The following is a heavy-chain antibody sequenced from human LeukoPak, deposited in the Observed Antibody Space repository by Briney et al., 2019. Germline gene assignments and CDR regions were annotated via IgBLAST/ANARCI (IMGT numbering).Heavy chain of an antibody. D-gene: IGHD2-2*02. CDR2: MNPNSGNT. V-gene: IGHV1-8*01. CDR1: GYTFTSYD. J-gene: IGHJ6*03. Sequence: GASVKVSCKASGYTFTSYDINWVRQATGQGLEWMGWMNPNSGNTDYAQKFQGRVTMTRNTSISTAYMELSSLRSEDTAVYYCARVGYCSSTSCYNYYYYYMDVWGEGTTVTVSS. CDR3: ARVGYCSSTSCYNYYYYYMDV.